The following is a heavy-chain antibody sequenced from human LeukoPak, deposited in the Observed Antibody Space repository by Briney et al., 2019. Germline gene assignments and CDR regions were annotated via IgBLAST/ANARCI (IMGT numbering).Heavy chain of an antibody. Sequence: SETLSLTCTVSGGSISSYYWSWIRQPPGKGLEWIGYIYYSGSTNYNPSLKSRVTISVDTSKNQFSLKLSSVTAADTAVYYCARRKDGTRFKAESWFDPGGKGTLSPSPQ. CDR3: ARRKDGTRFKAESWFDP. CDR2: IYYSGST. J-gene: IGHJ5*02. D-gene: IGHD5-24*01. V-gene: IGHV4-59*01. CDR1: GGSISSYY.